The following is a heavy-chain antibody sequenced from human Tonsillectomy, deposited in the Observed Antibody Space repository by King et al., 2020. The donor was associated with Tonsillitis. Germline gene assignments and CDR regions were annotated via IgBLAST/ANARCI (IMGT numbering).Heavy chain of an antibody. V-gene: IGHV3-23*04. Sequence: VQLVESGGGLVQPGGSLRLSCAASGFTFSSYVMSGVRQAPGKGLEWVLAISGMGVSTYYADSVSGRFTIARDNSKKTLYLQMNRLRAEDTALYYCAKAFDCSSTSCYTSGVFDYWGQGTLVTVSS. J-gene: IGHJ4*02. CDR3: AKAFDCSSTSCYTSGVFDY. CDR2: ISGMGVST. D-gene: IGHD2-2*02. CDR1: GFTFSSYV.